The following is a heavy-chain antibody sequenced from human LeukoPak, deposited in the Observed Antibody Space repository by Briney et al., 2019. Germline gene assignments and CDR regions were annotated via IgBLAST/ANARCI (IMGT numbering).Heavy chain of an antibody. D-gene: IGHD3-3*01. CDR3: ARGLASGYPPIPFDY. V-gene: IGHV4-34*01. J-gene: IGHJ4*02. Sequence: SETLSLTCAVFGGSFSGYYWSWIRQPPGKGLEWIGEINHSGSTNYNPSLKSRVTISVDTSKNQFSLNLYYVTAADTAIYYCARGLASGYPPIPFDYWGQGTLVTVSS. CDR1: GGSFSGYY. CDR2: INHSGST.